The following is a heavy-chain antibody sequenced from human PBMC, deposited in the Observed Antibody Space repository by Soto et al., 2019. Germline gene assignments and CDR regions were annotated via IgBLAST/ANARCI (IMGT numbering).Heavy chain of an antibody. Sequence: SVKVSCKASGYTFTGNYIHWVRQAPGQGLEWMGRINPIIGIANYAQKFQGRVTITADKSTSTAYMELSSLRSEDTAVYYCAGSVVPAAAAQDKYGMDVWGQGTTVTVS. V-gene: IGHV1-69*02. J-gene: IGHJ6*02. CDR3: AGSVVPAAAAQDKYGMDV. CDR2: INPIIGIA. D-gene: IGHD2-2*01. CDR1: GYTFTGNY.